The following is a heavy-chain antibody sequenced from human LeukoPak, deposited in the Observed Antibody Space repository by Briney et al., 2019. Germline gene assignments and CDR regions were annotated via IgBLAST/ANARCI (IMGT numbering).Heavy chain of an antibody. CDR3: ARGRTISDSSGYYRAAHYMDV. Sequence: SETLSLPCAVYGVTLSGYYVSWIRQPPGKGLEWVGEINHSGSTNYNHPLKSRVTISVATSKNHFSLNLSSVPAADTAVYYCARGRTISDSSGYYRAAHYMDVWGKGTTVTVSS. CDR1: GVTLSGYY. D-gene: IGHD3-22*01. J-gene: IGHJ6*03. V-gene: IGHV4-34*01. CDR2: INHSGST.